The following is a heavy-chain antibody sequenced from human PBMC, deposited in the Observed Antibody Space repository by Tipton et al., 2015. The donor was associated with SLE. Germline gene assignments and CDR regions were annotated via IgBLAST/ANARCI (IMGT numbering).Heavy chain of an antibody. CDR2: ISYDGSNK. Sequence: SLRLSCAASGFSVSNNYMNWVRQTPGKGLEWVAVISYDGSNKYYADSVKGRFTISRDNSKNTLYLQMNSLRAEDTAVYYCARDVYSSSWFGPDYWGQGTLVTVSS. V-gene: IGHV3-30-3*01. J-gene: IGHJ4*02. CDR3: ARDVYSSSWFGPDY. CDR1: GFSVSNNY. D-gene: IGHD6-13*01.